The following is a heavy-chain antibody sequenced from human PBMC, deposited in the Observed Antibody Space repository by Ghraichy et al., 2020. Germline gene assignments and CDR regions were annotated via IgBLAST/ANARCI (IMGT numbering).Heavy chain of an antibody. J-gene: IGHJ6*03. CDR2: ISGSGGST. V-gene: IGHV3-23*01. CDR3: AKAVRQQLVLAYYYYMDV. CDR1: GFTFSSYA. Sequence: GGSLRLSCAASGFTFSSYAMSWVRQAPGKGLEWVSAISGSGGSTYYADSVKGRFTISRDNSKNTLYLQMNSLRAEDTAVYYCAKAVRQQLVLAYYYYMDVWGKGTTVTVSS. D-gene: IGHD6-13*01.